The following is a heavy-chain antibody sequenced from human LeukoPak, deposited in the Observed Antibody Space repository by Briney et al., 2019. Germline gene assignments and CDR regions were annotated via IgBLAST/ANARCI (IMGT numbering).Heavy chain of an antibody. V-gene: IGHV3-21*01. CDR2: ISSSSSYI. Sequence: GGSLRLSCAAPGFTFSSYSMNWVRQAPGKGLEWVSSISSSSSYIYYADSVKGRFTISRDNAKNSLYLQMNSLRAEDTAVYYYARDRTTMVRGVSNDYWGQGTLVTVSS. CDR3: ARDRTTMVRGVSNDY. D-gene: IGHD3-10*01. CDR1: GFTFSSYS. J-gene: IGHJ4*02.